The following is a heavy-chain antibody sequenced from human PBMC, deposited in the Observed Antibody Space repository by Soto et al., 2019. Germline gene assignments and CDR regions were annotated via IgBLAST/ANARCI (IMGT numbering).Heavy chain of an antibody. V-gene: IGHV4-59*08. CDR3: ARHRYGDHDDAFDI. D-gene: IGHD4-17*01. J-gene: IGHJ3*02. Sequence: QVQLQESGPGLVKPSETLSLTCTVSGGSISSDYWSWIRQPPGKGLGWIGHIYHSGSTNYNPSLKSRDTISVDTSKIQFSLQLNSVTTADTPVYYCARHRYGDHDDAFDIWGQGTMVTVSS. CDR1: GGSISSDY. CDR2: IYHSGST.